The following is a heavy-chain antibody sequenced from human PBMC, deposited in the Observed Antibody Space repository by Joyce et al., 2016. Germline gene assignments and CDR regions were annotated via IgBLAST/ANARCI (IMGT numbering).Heavy chain of an antibody. D-gene: IGHD4/OR15-4a*01. Sequence: QVHLVESGGGVVQPGPSLKLSCTATGFSFSSFGIHWVRQAPGKGVEWVSVIWFDGKKKYYAESVKGRFTISRDNSKKTAYLQMNSLRADDTGVYFCARGWTMLDYWGQGSLVTVSP. V-gene: IGHV3-33*01. CDR2: IWFDGKKK. CDR3: ARGWTMLDY. J-gene: IGHJ4*02. CDR1: GFSFSSFG.